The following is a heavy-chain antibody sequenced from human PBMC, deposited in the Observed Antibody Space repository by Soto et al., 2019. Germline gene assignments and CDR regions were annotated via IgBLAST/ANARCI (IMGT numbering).Heavy chain of an antibody. D-gene: IGHD6-13*01. J-gene: IGHJ4*02. Sequence: PGGSLRLSCAASGFTFSSYAMHWVRQAPGKGLEWVAVISYDGSNKYYADSVKGRFTTSRDNSKNTLYLQMNSLRAEDTAVYYCARGSSSLFDYWGQGTLVTVSS. CDR1: GFTFSSYA. V-gene: IGHV3-30-3*01. CDR2: ISYDGSNK. CDR3: ARGSSSLFDY.